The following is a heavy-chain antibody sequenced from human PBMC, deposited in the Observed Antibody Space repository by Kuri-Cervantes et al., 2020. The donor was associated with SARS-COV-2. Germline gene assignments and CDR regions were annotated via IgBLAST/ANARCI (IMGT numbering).Heavy chain of an antibody. D-gene: IGHD2-2*01. CDR2: ISGSGGST. V-gene: IGHV3-23*01. CDR1: GFTVSSNY. J-gene: IGHJ4*02. CDR3: AKAGGYCSSTSCSQYGIPDY. Sequence: GGSLRLSCAASGFTVSSNYMSWVRQAPGKGLEWVSAISGSGGSTYYADSVKGRFTISRDNSKNTLYLQMNSLRAEDTAVYYCAKAGGYCSSTSCSQYGIPDYWGQGTLVTVSS.